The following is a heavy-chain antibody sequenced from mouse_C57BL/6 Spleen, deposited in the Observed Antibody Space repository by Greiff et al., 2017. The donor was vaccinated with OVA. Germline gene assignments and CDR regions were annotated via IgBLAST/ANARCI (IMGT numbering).Heavy chain of an antibody. V-gene: IGHV1-80*01. CDR2: IYPGDGDT. D-gene: IGHD1-1*01. CDR1: GYAFSSYW. J-gene: IGHJ1*03. CDR3: ARSGGSSYPYFDV. Sequence: QVQLQQSGAELVKPGASVKISCKASGYAFSSYWMNWVKQRPGKGLEWIGQIYPGDGDTNYNGKFKGKATLTADKSSSTAYMQLSSLTSEDSAVYFWARSGGSSYPYFDVWGTGTTVTVSS.